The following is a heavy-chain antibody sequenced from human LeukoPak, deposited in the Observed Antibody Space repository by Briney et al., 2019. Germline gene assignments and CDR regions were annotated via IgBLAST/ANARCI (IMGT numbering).Heavy chain of an antibody. CDR2: ISAYNGNT. CDR1: GYTFTSYG. Sequence: ASVKVSCKASGYTFTSYGISWVRQAPGQGLEWMGWISAYNGNTNYAQKLQGRVTMTTDTSTSTAYMELRSLRSDDTAVYYCARDRTYYYGSGSAYWGQGTLVTVSS. CDR3: ARDRTYYYGSGSAY. V-gene: IGHV1-18*01. J-gene: IGHJ4*02. D-gene: IGHD3-10*01.